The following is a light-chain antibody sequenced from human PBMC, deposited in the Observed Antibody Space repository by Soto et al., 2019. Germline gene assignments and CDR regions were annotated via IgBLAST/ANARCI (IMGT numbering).Light chain of an antibody. CDR3: LLYYGGAQVV. J-gene: IGLJ2*01. V-gene: IGLV7-43*01. CDR2: STS. CDR1: TEAAPSGYY. Sequence: QAVVTQEPSLTVSPGGTSTLPCASSTEAAPSGYYPNWFQQKPGQAPRALINSTSNKHSGTPARFSGSLLGGKAALTLSGVQPEDEAEYYCLLYYGGAQVVFGGGTKLTVL.